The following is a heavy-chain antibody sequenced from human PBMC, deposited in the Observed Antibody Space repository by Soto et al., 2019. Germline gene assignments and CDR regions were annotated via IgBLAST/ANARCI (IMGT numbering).Heavy chain of an antibody. Sequence: QVQLQESGPGLVKPSETLSLTCTVSGGSVSSGSYYWSWIRQPPGKGLEWLGYIYYSASTNSNPSLKSRVTISVDTSKNQFSLKLSSVTAADTAVYYCANYPTTVTSDYWGQGTLVTVSS. V-gene: IGHV4-61*01. CDR1: GGSVSSGSYY. D-gene: IGHD4-17*01. CDR3: ANYPTTVTSDY. J-gene: IGHJ4*02. CDR2: IYYSAST.